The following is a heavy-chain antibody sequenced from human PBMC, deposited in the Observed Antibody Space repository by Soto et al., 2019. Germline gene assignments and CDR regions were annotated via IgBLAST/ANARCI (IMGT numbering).Heavy chain of an antibody. CDR1: GFTFSDYY. D-gene: IGHD6-6*01. Sequence: GGSLRLSCAASGFTFSDYYMTWIRQAPGKGLEWVSYISTRSSFTNYAESVKGRFTISKDNAKNALYLQMNSLRAEDTAVYYCARVGGLYSSSSQFDYWGQGTLVTVSS. J-gene: IGHJ4*02. CDR2: ISTRSSFT. V-gene: IGHV3-11*06. CDR3: ARVGGLYSSSSQFDY.